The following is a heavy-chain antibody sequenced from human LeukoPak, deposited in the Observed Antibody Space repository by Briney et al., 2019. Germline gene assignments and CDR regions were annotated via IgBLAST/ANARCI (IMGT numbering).Heavy chain of an antibody. J-gene: IGHJ3*02. CDR3: ATQSTDAFDI. CDR2: IYYSGST. V-gene: IGHV4-39*01. CDR1: GGSISSSSYY. Sequence: SETLSLTCTVSGGSISSSSYYWDWIRQPPGKGLEWIGSIYYSGSTYYNPSLKSRVTISVDTSKNQFSLKLSSVTAADTAVYYCATQSTDAFDIWGQGTMDTVSS.